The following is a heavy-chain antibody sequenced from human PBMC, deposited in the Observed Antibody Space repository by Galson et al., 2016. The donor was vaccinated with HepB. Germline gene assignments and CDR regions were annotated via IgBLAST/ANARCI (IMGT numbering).Heavy chain of an antibody. V-gene: IGHV4-30-4*01. CDR1: GGPISSGDYY. CDR3: ARRTDF. Sequence: QVQLQESGPGLVKPSQTLSLTCTVSGGPISSGDYYWTWIRQPAGTGLEWIGYIYYRGSTYYNPSLKSRVSISVDTSKNQFSLKVRSVTAADTAMYYCARRTDFWGQGTLVTVSS. CDR2: IYYRGST. D-gene: IGHD2-2*01. J-gene: IGHJ4*02.